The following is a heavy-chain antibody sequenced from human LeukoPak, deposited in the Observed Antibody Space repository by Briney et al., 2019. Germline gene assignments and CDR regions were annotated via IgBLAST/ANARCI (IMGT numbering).Heavy chain of an antibody. CDR2: ISPSGGST. CDR3: ARDRAYYYDSSGYYYYYYMDV. D-gene: IGHD3-22*01. J-gene: IGHJ6*03. CDR1: GYTFTSYY. V-gene: IGHV1-46*01. Sequence: ASVKVSCKASGYTFTSYYMHWVRQAPGQGLEWVGIISPSGGSTSYAQKFQGRVTMTRDTSTSTVYMELSSLRSEDTAVYYCARDRAYYYDSSGYYYYYYMDVWGKGTTVTVSS.